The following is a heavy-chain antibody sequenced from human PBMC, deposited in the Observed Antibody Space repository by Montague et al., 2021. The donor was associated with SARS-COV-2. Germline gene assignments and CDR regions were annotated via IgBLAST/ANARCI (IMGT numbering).Heavy chain of an antibody. D-gene: IGHD4-17*01. Sequence: SETLSLTCSSSCGAIRATNGCGAGSTPATDKARMWVYSLYNSDNTYYNPSLESRLTMSVDTSKNQFSLKLSSVTAADAVVYHCARAWRYGDYSGVHFAPWGQGTLVTVSS. CDR1: CGAIRATNGC. CDR3: ARAWRYGDYSGVHFAP. CDR2: LYNSDNT. V-gene: IGHV4-39*07. J-gene: IGHJ5*02.